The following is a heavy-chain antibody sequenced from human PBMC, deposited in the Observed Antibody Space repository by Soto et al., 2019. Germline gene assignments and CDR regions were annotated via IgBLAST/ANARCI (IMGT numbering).Heavy chain of an antibody. Sequence: QVQLVQSGAEVKKPGSSVKVSCKASGGTFSSYAISWVRQAPGQGLEWMGGIIPISGTANYGQKFQGRVTITAHESTSTAYMELSSLRSEDTTVYYCARSQGSSTSLEIYYYYYYGMDVWGQGTTVTVSS. V-gene: IGHV1-69*01. D-gene: IGHD2-2*01. CDR2: IIPISGTA. J-gene: IGHJ6*02. CDR1: GGTFSSYA. CDR3: ARSQGSSTSLEIYYYYYYGMDV.